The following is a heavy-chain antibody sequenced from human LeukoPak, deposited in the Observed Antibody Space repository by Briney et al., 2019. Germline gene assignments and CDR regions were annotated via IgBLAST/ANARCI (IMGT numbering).Heavy chain of an antibody. D-gene: IGHD6-13*01. Sequence: VASVKVSCKASGGTFSSYTISWVRQAPGQGLEWMGGIIPIFGTANYAQKFQGRVTITADESTSTAYMELSRLRSDDTAVYYCASVAAAGPTRHWGQGTLVTVSS. V-gene: IGHV1-69*13. CDR2: IIPIFGTA. CDR3: ASVAAAGPTRH. CDR1: GGTFSSYT. J-gene: IGHJ1*01.